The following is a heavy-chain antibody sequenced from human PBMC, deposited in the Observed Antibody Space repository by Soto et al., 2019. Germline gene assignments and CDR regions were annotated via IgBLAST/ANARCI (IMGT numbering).Heavy chain of an antibody. CDR2: ISGSGRKT. D-gene: IGHD5-18*01. V-gene: IGHV3-23*01. J-gene: IGHJ6*02. CDR1: GFTFSTHA. CDR3: AEDVAVAPVVTAVGSPPMDV. Sequence: EVQLLESGGGLVQPGGSLRLSCAASGFTFSTHAMHWVRQAPGKGLEWVSGISGSGRKTYYADSVKGRFTIFRDTSKNTVYLQTNSLRAEETALTSRAEDVAVAPVVTAVGSPPMDVWGQGTTVIVSS.